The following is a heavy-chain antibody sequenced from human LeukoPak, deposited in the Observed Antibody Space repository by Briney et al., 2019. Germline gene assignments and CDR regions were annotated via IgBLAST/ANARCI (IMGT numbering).Heavy chain of an antibody. CDR2: ISYDGSNK. CDR1: GFTFSTYG. Sequence: GKSLRLSCAASGFTFSTYGMHWVRQSPGKGLEWVAVISYDGSNKYYADSVKGRFTISRENSKDTLFLQMNSLRAEDTAVYYCAKLPAPEGYDYGSIDYWGQGTLVTVSS. CDR3: AKLPAPEGYDYGSIDY. D-gene: IGHD5-18*01. V-gene: IGHV3-30*18. J-gene: IGHJ4*02.